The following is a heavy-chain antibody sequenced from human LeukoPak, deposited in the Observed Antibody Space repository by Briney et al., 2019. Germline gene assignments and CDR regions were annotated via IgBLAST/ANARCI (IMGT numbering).Heavy chain of an antibody. CDR2: VYYSGST. Sequence: SETLSLTCTFSDGDIYTSPYYWGWIRQPPGKGLEWIGSVYYSGSTYYNPSLKSRVTISIDTSKKQFSLKVNSVTAADTAVYYCARFFKGGDNGHYSDHWGQETLVTVSS. D-gene: IGHD4-17*01. CDR3: ARFFKGGDNGHYSDH. CDR1: DGDIYTSPYY. J-gene: IGHJ4*02. V-gene: IGHV4-39*01.